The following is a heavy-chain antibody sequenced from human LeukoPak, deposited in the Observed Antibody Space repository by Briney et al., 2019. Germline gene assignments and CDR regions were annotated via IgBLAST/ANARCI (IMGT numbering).Heavy chain of an antibody. CDR3: VRDGGVSGYDLLDY. D-gene: IGHD5-12*01. CDR2: INQDGSEE. J-gene: IGHJ4*02. Sequence: GGSLRLSCAASGFTFSNYWMTWVRQAPGKGLEWVAHINQDGSEEHYMDSVKDRFTISRDNAKNSLSLQMNSLRAEDTAVYYCVRDGGVSGYDLLDYWGQGTLVTVSS. CDR1: GFTFSNYW. V-gene: IGHV3-7*01.